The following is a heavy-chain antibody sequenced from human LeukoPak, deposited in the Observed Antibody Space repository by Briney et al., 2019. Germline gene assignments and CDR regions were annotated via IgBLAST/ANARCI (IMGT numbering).Heavy chain of an antibody. CDR3: ARDPDGGWWFDP. J-gene: IGHJ5*02. CDR1: GFTLSSYS. V-gene: IGHV3-21*01. D-gene: IGHD3-10*01. Sequence: NPGGSLRLSCTASGFTLSSYSMNWVRQAPGKGLEWVSCISSSGRYIYYADSVKGRFTISRDNAKNSLHLQMNSLRAEDTAVYYCARDPDGGWWFDPWGQGTLVTVSS. CDR2: ISSSGRYI.